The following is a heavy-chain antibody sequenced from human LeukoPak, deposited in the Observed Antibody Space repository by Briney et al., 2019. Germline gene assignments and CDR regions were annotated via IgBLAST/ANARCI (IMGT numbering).Heavy chain of an antibody. V-gene: IGHV3-23*01. D-gene: IGHD5-18*01. CDR2: ISGSGGST. J-gene: IGHJ4*02. CDR3: AEVPLGGYSYGWAPFDY. Sequence: PGGSLRLSCAASGFTFSSYWMSWVRQAPGKGLEWVSAISGSGGSTYYADSVKGRFTISRDNSKNTLYLQMNSLRAEDTAVYYCAEVPLGGYSYGWAPFDYWGQGTLVTVSS. CDR1: GFTFSSYW.